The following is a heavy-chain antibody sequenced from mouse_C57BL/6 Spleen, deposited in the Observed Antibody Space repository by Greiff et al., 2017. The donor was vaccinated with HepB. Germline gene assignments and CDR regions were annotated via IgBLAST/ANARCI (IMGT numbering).Heavy chain of an antibody. J-gene: IGHJ2*01. V-gene: IGHV1-69*01. CDR3: SRSYYGSSYGYFDY. Sequence: QVQLQQPGAELVMPGASVKLSCKASGYTFTSYWMHWVKQRPGPGLEWIGEIDPSDSYTNYNQKFKGKSTLTVDKSSSTAYMQLSSLTSEDSAVYYGSRSYYGSSYGYFDYWGQGTTLTVSS. CDR1: GYTFTSYW. D-gene: IGHD1-1*01. CDR2: IDPSDSYT.